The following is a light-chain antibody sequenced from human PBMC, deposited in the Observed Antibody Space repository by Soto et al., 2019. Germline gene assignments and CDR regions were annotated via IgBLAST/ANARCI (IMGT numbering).Light chain of an antibody. CDR2: GNS. CDR1: SSNIGPGYD. J-gene: IGLJ1*01. V-gene: IGLV1-40*01. CDR3: QSYAISLSGYV. Sequence: SVLTQPPSVSGAPGQRVTISCTWSSSNIGPGYDVHWYQQLPGTAPNLLIYGNSNRASGVPDRFSGSKSGTSASLAITGLQAEDEADYYCQSYAISLSGYVFGTGTKPTVL.